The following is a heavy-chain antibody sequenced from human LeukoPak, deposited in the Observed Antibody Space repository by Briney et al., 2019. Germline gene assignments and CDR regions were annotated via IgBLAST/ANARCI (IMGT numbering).Heavy chain of an antibody. CDR3: ASSVRYYYGSGSYKYYYYYMDV. V-gene: IGHV4-39*07. D-gene: IGHD3-10*01. CDR1: GGSISSSSYY. CDR2: IYYSGST. J-gene: IGHJ6*03. Sequence: SETLSLTCTVSGGSISSSSYYWGWIRQPPGKGLEWIGSIYYSGSTYYNPSLKSRVTISVDTSKNQFSLKLSSVTAADTAVYYCASSVRYYYGSGSYKYYYYYMDVWGKGTTVTVSS.